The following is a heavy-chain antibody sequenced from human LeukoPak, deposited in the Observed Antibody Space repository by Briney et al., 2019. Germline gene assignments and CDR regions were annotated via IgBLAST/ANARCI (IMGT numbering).Heavy chain of an antibody. CDR1: GYSFTNYW. V-gene: IGHV5-51*01. D-gene: IGHD3-10*01. Sequence: GESLKISCKASGYSFTNYWIGWVRQMPGQGLEWMGIIYPGDSDTRYSPSFQGQVPISADKSITSAYLQWSSLKASDTAMYYCARLPTIYGSGSYFDYWGQGTLVTVSS. J-gene: IGHJ4*02. CDR2: IYPGDSDT. CDR3: ARLPTIYGSGSYFDY.